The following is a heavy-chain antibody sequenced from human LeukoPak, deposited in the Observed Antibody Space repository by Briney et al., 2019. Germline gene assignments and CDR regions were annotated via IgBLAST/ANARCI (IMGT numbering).Heavy chain of an antibody. CDR2: IYYSGST. Sequence: SETLSLTRTVSGGSISSYYWSWIRQPPGKGLEWIGYIYYSGSTNYNPSLKSRVTISLDTSKNQFSLKMRSVTAADTAVYYCARGGYIYGYWGQGTLVTVSS. D-gene: IGHD5-18*01. CDR1: GGSISSYY. CDR3: ARGGYIYGY. V-gene: IGHV4-59*01. J-gene: IGHJ4*02.